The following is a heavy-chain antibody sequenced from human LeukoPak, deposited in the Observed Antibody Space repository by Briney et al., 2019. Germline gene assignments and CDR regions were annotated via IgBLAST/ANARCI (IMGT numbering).Heavy chain of an antibody. J-gene: IGHJ5*02. Sequence: SETLSLTCAVYGGSFGGYYWSWIRQPPGKGLEWIGEINHSGSTNYNPSLKSRVTISVDTSKNQLSLKLSSVTAADTAVYYCARGLSDILTGPPWFDPWGQGTLVTVSS. CDR3: ARGLSDILTGPPWFDP. CDR1: GGSFGGYY. CDR2: INHSGST. V-gene: IGHV4-34*01. D-gene: IGHD3-9*01.